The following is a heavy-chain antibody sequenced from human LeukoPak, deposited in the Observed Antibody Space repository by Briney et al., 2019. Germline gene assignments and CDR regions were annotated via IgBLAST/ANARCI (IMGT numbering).Heavy chain of an antibody. CDR2: INPNSGGT. D-gene: IGHD3-16*01. J-gene: IGHJ6*03. V-gene: IGHV1-2*02. Sequence: ASVKVSCKASGYTFTGYYMHWVRQAPGQGLEWMGWINPNSGGTNYAQKFQGRVTMTTDTSTSTAYMELRSLRSDDTAVYYCARVVGGAYYYYYYMDVWGKGTTVTVSS. CDR3: ARVVGGAYYYYYYMDV. CDR1: GYTFTGYY.